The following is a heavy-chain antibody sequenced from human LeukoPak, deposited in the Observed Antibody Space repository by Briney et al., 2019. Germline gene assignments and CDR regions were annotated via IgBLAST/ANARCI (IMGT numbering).Heavy chain of an antibody. Sequence: GGSLRLSCAASGFTFSSYWMSWVRQAPGKGLEWVANIKQDGSEKYYVDSVKGRFTISRDNAKNSLYLQMNSLRAEDTAVYYCASQYCSSTSCYAGYFDYWGQGTLVTVSS. CDR1: GFTFSSYW. D-gene: IGHD2-2*01. CDR2: IKQDGSEK. V-gene: IGHV3-7*01. J-gene: IGHJ4*02. CDR3: ASQYCSSTSCYAGYFDY.